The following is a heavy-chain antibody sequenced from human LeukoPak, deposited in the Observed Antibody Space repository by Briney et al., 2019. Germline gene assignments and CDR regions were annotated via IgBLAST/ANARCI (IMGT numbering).Heavy chain of an antibody. J-gene: IGHJ3*02. Sequence: PSETLSLTCAVYGGSFSGYYWSWIRQPPGKGLEWIGEINHSGSTNYNPSLKSRVTISVDTSKNQFSVKLSSVTAADTAVYYRARRPPGRPAKSYSSSWYNVCRAFHIWGQGTMVTVLS. CDR3: ARRPPGRPAKSYSSSWYNVCRAFHI. V-gene: IGHV4-34*01. CDR2: INHSGST. CDR1: GGSFSGYY. D-gene: IGHD6-13*01.